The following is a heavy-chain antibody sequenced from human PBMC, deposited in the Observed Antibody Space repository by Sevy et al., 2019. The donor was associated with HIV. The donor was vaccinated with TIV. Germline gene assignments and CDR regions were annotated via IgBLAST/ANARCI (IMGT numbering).Heavy chain of an antibody. V-gene: IGHV3-30*18. Sequence: GGSLRLSCAASGFTFSSYGMHGVRQAPGKGLEWVAVITYDGSNQYYTDSVKGRFTISRDDSKNTLYLQMNSLRAEDTAVYYCAKDHALTTLWVNNWFESWGQGTLVTVSS. CDR2: ITYDGSNQ. J-gene: IGHJ5*01. D-gene: IGHD4-17*01. CDR3: AKDHALTTLWVNNWFES. CDR1: GFTFSSYG.